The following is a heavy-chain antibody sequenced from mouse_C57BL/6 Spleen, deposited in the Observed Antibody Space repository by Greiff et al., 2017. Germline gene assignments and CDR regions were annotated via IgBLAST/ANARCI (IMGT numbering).Heavy chain of an antibody. Sequence: QVQLKQSGPGLVQPSQSLSITCTVSGFSLTSYGVHWVRQSPGKGLEWLGVIWSGGSTDYNAAFISRLSISKDNSKSHVFFKMNSLQADDTAIYYCARNWGTTVVAPFAYWGQGTLVTVSA. CDR3: ARNWGTTVVAPFAY. V-gene: IGHV2-2*01. D-gene: IGHD1-1*01. J-gene: IGHJ3*01. CDR2: IWSGGST. CDR1: GFSLTSYG.